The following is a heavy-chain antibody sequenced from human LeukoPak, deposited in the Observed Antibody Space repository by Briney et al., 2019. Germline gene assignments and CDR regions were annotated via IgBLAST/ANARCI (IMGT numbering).Heavy chain of an antibody. J-gene: IGHJ5*02. CDR2: INWNGGST. CDR3: ARLLSTVTTNWFDP. D-gene: IGHD4-11*01. Sequence: GGSLRLSCAASGFTFDDYGMSWVRQAPGKGLEWVSGINWNGGSTGYADSVKGRFTISRDNAKNSLYLQMNSLRAEDTALYYCARLLSTVTTNWFDPWGRGTLVTVSS. CDR1: GFTFDDYG. V-gene: IGHV3-20*04.